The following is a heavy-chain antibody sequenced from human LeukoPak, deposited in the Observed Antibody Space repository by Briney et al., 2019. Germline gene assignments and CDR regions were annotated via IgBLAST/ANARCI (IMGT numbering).Heavy chain of an antibody. CDR2: ITDGADT. CDR3: AKVDYWSPENYPYS. V-gene: IGHV3-23*01. D-gene: IGHD1-7*01. J-gene: IGHJ4*02. Sequence: GGSLRLSCAASRFPFGSYAMTWVRQAPGKGLESVSVITDGADTYYADSVKGRFTISRDNSQNTVHLQMDNLRADDTAVYYCAKVDYWSPENYPYSCGQGTLVTVSS. CDR1: RFPFGSYA.